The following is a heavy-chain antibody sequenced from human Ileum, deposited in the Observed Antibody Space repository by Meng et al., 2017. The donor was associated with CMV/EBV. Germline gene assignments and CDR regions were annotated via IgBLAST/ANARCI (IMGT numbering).Heavy chain of an antibody. V-gene: IGHV3-21*01. J-gene: IGHJ6*02. Sequence: GESLKISCAASGFTFSTYGMNWVRQAPGKGLEWVSFISSSGNDIHYANSVKGRFTISRDNAKKSLYLQMNSVRDEDTAVYFCARAGGDSNCEGEGYYHGMDVWGQGTTVTVSS. CDR2: ISSSGNDI. CDR1: GFTFSTYG. D-gene: IGHD4-11*01. CDR3: ARAGGDSNCEGEGYYHGMDV.